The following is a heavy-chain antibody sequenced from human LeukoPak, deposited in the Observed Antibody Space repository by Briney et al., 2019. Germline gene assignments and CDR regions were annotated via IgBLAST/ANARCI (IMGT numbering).Heavy chain of an antibody. CDR1: GGSISSYY. CDR3: ARLSLPSPGRIAVAGRYFDY. Sequence: SETLSLTCTVSGGSISSYYWSWLRQPPGKGLEWIGFIYYSGSTNYNPSLKSRVTISVDTSKNQFSLKLSSVTAADTAVYYCARLSLPSPGRIAVAGRYFDYWGQGTLVTVSS. CDR2: IYYSGST. V-gene: IGHV4-59*08. J-gene: IGHJ4*02. D-gene: IGHD6-19*01.